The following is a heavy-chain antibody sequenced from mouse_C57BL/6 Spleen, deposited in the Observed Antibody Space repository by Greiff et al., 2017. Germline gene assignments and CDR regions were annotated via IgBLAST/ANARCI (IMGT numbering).Heavy chain of an antibody. J-gene: IGHJ4*01. V-gene: IGHV1-50*01. CDR3: ARRQLRDAMDY. Sequence: QVQLQQPGAELVKPGASVKLSCKASGYTFTSYWMQWVKQRPGQGLEWIGEIDPSDSYTNYNQKFKGKATLTVDTSSSTAYMQLSSLTSEDSAVYYCARRQLRDAMDYWGQGTSVTVSS. D-gene: IGHD3-2*02. CDR1: GYTFTSYW. CDR2: IDPSDSYT.